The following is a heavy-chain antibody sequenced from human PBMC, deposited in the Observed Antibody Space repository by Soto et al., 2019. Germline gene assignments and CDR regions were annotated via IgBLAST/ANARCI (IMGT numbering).Heavy chain of an antibody. CDR1: DFTFSNAW. J-gene: IGHJ4*02. Sequence: EVQLVESGGGLVEPGGSLRLSCAASDFTFSNAWMNWVRQAPGKGLEWVGRIKSKTDGGTTDYAAPVKGRFSISRDDSKTTLYLQMNNLKTEDTAVYYCSTTSLTTVTSPRWGQGTLVTVSS. V-gene: IGHV3-15*07. D-gene: IGHD4-17*01. CDR3: STTSLTTVTSPR. CDR2: IKSKTDGGTT.